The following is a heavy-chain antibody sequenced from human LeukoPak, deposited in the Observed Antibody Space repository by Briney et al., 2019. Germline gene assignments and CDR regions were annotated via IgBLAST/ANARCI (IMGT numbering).Heavy chain of an antibody. J-gene: IGHJ5*02. V-gene: IGHV1-8*01. Sequence: ASVTVSCRASGFTFTSYDINWVRQATGQGLEWMGWMNPNNGNTGYAQKFQGRVTMTRDTSISTAYMELRSLRPEDTAVYYCVRDGEGVAISVNYWFDPWGQGTLVTVSS. D-gene: IGHD3-10*01. CDR3: VRDGEGVAISVNYWFDP. CDR2: MNPNNGNT. CDR1: GFTFTSYD.